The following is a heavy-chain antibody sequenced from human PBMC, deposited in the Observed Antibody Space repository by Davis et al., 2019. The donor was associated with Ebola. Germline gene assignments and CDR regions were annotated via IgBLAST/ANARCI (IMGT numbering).Heavy chain of an antibody. CDR2: IYSGGST. J-gene: IGHJ4*02. CDR3: ARDLDIVVPFDY. Sequence: GESLKISCAASGFTVSSNYMSWVRQAPGKGLEWVSVIYSGGSTYYADSVKGRFTISRDNSKNTLYLQMNSLRAEDTAVYYCARDLDIVVPFDYWGQGTLVTVSS. D-gene: IGHD2-2*03. V-gene: IGHV3-53*01. CDR1: GFTVSSNY.